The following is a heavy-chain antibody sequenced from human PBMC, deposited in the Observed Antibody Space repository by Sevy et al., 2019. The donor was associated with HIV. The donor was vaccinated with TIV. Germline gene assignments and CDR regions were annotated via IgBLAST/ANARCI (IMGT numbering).Heavy chain of an antibody. CDR2: MSPKSGST. CDR1: GDTFSTYD. D-gene: IGHD3-3*01. CDR3: ASGGSGDVWNYGYYYYGMDV. Sequence: ASVKVSCKASGDTFSTYDINWVRQAPGQGLEWMGWMSPKSGSTGFAQKFQGRLTMTRDTSINTAYMELSSLGSEDTADYYWASGGSGDVWNYGYYYYGMDVWGQGTTVTVSS. J-gene: IGHJ6*02. V-gene: IGHV1-8*02.